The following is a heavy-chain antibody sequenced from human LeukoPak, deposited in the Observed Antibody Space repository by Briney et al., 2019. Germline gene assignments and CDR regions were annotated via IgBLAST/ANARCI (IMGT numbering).Heavy chain of an antibody. CDR1: GYTFTSYY. CDR2: INPSGGST. D-gene: IGHD4-11*01. V-gene: IGHV1-46*01. Sequence: ASVKVSCKASGYTFTSYYMHWVRRAPGQGLEWMGRINPSGGSTSYAQKFQGRVTMTRDTSTSTVYMELSSLRSEDTAVYYCARDFSSGATVTPYYYSSYMDVWGKGTTVTVSS. J-gene: IGHJ6*03. CDR3: ARDFSSGATVTPYYYSSYMDV.